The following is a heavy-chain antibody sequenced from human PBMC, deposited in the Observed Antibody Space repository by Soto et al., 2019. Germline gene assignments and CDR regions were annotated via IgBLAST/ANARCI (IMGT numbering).Heavy chain of an antibody. CDR3: SKEGRLRSPAGDYFDS. J-gene: IGHJ4*02. Sequence: EVALLDSGGHLVQPGGSLRLSCAGSGFSFPDYDMNWVRQTPGKGLEWVAAVGRFGNTYYRDSVRGRFTISRDDSRNTVYLQMNMLRVEATAVYFCSKEGRLRSPAGDYFDSWAQGSLVTVSS. CDR2: VGRFGNT. V-gene: IGHV3-23*01. CDR1: GFSFPDYD. D-gene: IGHD3-10*01.